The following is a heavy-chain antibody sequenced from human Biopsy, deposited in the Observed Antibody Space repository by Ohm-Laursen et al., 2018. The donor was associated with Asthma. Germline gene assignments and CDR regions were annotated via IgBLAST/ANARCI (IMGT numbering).Heavy chain of an antibody. CDR2: IIPMFGTT. D-gene: IGHD4-11*01. J-gene: IGHJ5*02. Sequence: SLVKVSCNASGGTFSNYVFSWVRQAPGQGLEWMGGIIPMFGTTKYTQKFQARVSITADEATSTVYMELSSLRSEDTAVYYCARVLTTEEGDTWFDPWGQGTLVTVSS. CDR1: GGTFSNYV. CDR3: ARVLTTEEGDTWFDP. V-gene: IGHV1-69*01.